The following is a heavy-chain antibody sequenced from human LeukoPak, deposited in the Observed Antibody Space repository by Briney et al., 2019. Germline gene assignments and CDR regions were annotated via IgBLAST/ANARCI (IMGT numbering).Heavy chain of an antibody. D-gene: IGHD3-16*02. Sequence: GGSLRLSCAASGFTFSTYAMHWVRQAPGKGLEWVALISHDGSRKYYADSVKGRFTISRDNARNSLYLQMNSLRDEDTAVYYCATDFTASYRLDYWGQGTLVTVSS. J-gene: IGHJ4*02. CDR3: ATDFTASYRLDY. CDR1: GFTFSTYA. V-gene: IGHV3-30-3*01. CDR2: ISHDGSRK.